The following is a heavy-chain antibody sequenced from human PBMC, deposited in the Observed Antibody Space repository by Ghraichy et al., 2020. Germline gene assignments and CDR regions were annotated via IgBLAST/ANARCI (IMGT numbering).Heavy chain of an antibody. CDR3: ASHYGGNSGRWWYFDY. V-gene: IGHV4-59*01. CDR2: IYYSGST. CDR1: GGSISNYY. D-gene: IGHD4-23*01. Sequence: SETLSLTCTFSGGSISNYYWSWIRQPPGKGLEWIGYIYYSGSTNYNPSLKSRVTISVDMSKNQFSLKLSSVTAADTAVYYCASHYGGNSGRWWYFDYWGQGTLASVSS. J-gene: IGHJ4*02.